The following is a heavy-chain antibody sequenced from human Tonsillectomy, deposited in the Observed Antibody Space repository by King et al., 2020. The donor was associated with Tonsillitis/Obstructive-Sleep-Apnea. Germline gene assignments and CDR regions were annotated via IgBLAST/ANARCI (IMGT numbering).Heavy chain of an antibody. D-gene: IGHD2-2*01. Sequence: VQLVESGGGLVKPGRSLRLSCTASGFTFGDYAMSWFRQAPGKGLEWVGFIRSKAYGGTTEYAAFVKGRFTISRDDSKSIAYLQMNSLKTEDTAVYYCTRDPVVVVPAAMEGAFDIWGQGTMVTVSS. CDR3: TRDPVVVVPAAMEGAFDI. CDR1: GFTFGDYA. J-gene: IGHJ3*02. V-gene: IGHV3-49*05. CDR2: IRSKAYGGTT.